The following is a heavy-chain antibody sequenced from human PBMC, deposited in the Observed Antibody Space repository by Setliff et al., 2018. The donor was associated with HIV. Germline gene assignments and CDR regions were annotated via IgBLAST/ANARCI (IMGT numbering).Heavy chain of an antibody. CDR1: GYTFTSFD. D-gene: IGHD3-10*01. CDR2: MNPNSGNS. J-gene: IGHJ3*02. V-gene: IGHV1-8*01. CDR3: TRIRAMVRVVTSYDAFDI. Sequence: ASVKVSCKASGYTFTSFDINWVRQATGQGLEWMGWMNPNSGNSGVAQKFQGRVTMTRNSSISTAYMELSSLRFDDTAVYYCTRIRAMVRVVTSYDAFDIWGQGTKVTVSS.